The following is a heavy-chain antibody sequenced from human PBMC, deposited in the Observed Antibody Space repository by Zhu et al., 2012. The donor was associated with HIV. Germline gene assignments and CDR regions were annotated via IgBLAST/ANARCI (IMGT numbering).Heavy chain of an antibody. D-gene: IGHD1-26*01. CDR2: IYYSGTT. V-gene: IGHV4-30-4*08. CDR3: ARKQWELLSAFDI. Sequence: QVQLQESGPGLVKPSQTLSLTCTVSGGSISSGDYYWSWVRQSPVRGLEWIGYIYYSGTTYYIPSLKSRVTISVDTSKSQFSLKLTSVTAADTAMYYCARKQWELLSAFDIWGQGDNGHRLF. CDR1: GGSISSGDYY. J-gene: IGHJ3*02.